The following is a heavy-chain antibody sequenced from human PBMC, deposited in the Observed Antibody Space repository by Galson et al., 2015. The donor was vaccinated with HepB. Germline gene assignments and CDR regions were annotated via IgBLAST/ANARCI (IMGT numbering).Heavy chain of an antibody. Sequence: SLRLSCAASGFSFSTYWMSWVRQAPGLGLEWVANIKDDGGEKYYVESVKGRFTISRDNAKNSLWLQMNSLRAEDTAMYYCARYREVPGGGDWFDPWGQGTLVTVSS. V-gene: IGHV3-7*01. D-gene: IGHD2-2*01. CDR1: GFSFSTYW. J-gene: IGHJ5*02. CDR3: ARYREVPGGGDWFDP. CDR2: IKDDGGEK.